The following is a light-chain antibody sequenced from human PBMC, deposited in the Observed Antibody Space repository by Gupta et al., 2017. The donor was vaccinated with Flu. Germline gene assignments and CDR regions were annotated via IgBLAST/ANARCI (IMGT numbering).Light chain of an antibody. V-gene: IGLV2-23*02. CDR3: CSYAGGSSWV. CDR1: SNDVGNYNL. Sequence: SALTQPASVSGSPGQSITISCTGTSNDVGNYNLVSWYQQHPGNAPHLMIYEVTKRPSGISDRFSGSKSGNTASLTISGLQAEDEAAYYCCSYAGGSSWVFGGGTKVTVL. J-gene: IGLJ3*02. CDR2: EVT.